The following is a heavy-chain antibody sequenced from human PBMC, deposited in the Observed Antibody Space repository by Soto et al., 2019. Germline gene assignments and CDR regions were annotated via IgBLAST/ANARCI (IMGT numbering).Heavy chain of an antibody. D-gene: IGHD5-12*01. CDR3: ARGGGRGYNELDP. V-gene: IGHV1-2*02. J-gene: IGHJ5*02. CDR2: INPNSGGT. CDR1: GYTFTAYY. Sequence: QVQLVQSGAEVKKPGASVKVSCKASGYTFTAYYMHWVRQAPGQGLEWMGWINPNSGGTYHAQNFQGRVTMTRDTSTPTAYMELASLRSDDTASYYCARGGGRGYNELDPWGHGTLVIVSS.